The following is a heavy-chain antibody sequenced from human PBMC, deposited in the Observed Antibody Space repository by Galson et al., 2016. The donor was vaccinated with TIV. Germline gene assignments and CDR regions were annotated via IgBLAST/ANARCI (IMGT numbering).Heavy chain of an antibody. CDR2: IYSSGST. Sequence: SETLSLTCTVSGGSISNDYWSWIRQPAGKGLEWIRRIYSSGSTKYNPPLKSRVTISVDTSKNQFSLKLTSVTAADTAVYYCVKDRHYYGSGNYYTPLDYYYYMDVWGKGTTVTVSS. J-gene: IGHJ6*03. V-gene: IGHV4-4*07. CDR3: VKDRHYYGSGNYYTPLDYYYYMDV. D-gene: IGHD3-10*01. CDR1: GGSISNDY.